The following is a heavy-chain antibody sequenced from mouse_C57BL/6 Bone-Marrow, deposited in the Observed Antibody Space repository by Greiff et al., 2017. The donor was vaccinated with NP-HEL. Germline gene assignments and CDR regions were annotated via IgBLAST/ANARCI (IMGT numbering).Heavy chain of an antibody. CDR2: IDPNSGGT. Sequence: QVQLQQPGAELVKPGASVKLSCKASGYTFTSYWMHWVKQRPGRGLEWIGRIDPNSGGTTYNEKFKSKATLTVDKPSSTAYMPLSSLTSEDSAVDYCARFRSSFDFDYWGQGTTLTVSS. CDR1: GYTFTSYW. CDR3: ARFRSSFDFDY. V-gene: IGHV1-72*01. D-gene: IGHD1-2*01. J-gene: IGHJ2*01.